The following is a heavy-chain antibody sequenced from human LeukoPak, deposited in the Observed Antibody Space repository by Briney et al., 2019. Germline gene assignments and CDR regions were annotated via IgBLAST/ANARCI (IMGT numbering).Heavy chain of an antibody. V-gene: IGHV3-30*02. D-gene: IGHD3-22*01. J-gene: IGHJ4*02. CDR1: GFTFTSYG. CDR3: ARGDSSGYYHFDY. CDR2: IRYDGSHK. Sequence: GGSLRLSCAASGFTFTSYGMHWVRQAPGKGLEWVAFIRYDGSHKYYADSVKGRFTISRANSKNTLYLQMNSLRAEDTAVYYCARGDSSGYYHFDYWGQGTLVTVSS.